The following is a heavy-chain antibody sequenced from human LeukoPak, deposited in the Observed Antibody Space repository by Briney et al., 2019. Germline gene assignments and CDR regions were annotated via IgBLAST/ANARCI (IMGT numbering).Heavy chain of an antibody. CDR1: GNYW. Sequence: GGSLRLSCAASGNYWMHWVRQVPGKGLVWVSHINSDGSWTSYADSVKGRFTISKDNAKNTVYLQMNSLRAEDPAVYYCVSFYETYWGRGTLVTVSS. CDR2: INSDGSWT. D-gene: IGHD2/OR15-2a*01. J-gene: IGHJ4*02. CDR3: VSFYETY. V-gene: IGHV3-74*01.